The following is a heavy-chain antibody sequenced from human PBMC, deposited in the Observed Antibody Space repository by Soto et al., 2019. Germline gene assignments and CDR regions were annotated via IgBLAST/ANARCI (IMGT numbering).Heavy chain of an antibody. J-gene: IGHJ4*02. CDR1: GFTFSSYG. CDR2: IWYDGSNK. CDR3: ARGGDFWSGYYARGHFDY. Sequence: GGSLRLSCAASGFTFSSYGMHWVRQAPGKGLEWVVVIWYDGSNKYYADSVKGRFTISRDNSKNTLYLQMNSLRAEDTAVYYCARGGDFWSGYYARGHFDYWGQGTLVTVSS. V-gene: IGHV3-33*01. D-gene: IGHD3-3*01.